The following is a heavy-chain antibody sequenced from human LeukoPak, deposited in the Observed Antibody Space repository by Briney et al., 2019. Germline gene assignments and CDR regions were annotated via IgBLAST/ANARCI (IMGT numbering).Heavy chain of an antibody. Sequence: GGSLRLSCAASGFTFSSYSMNWVRQAPGKGLEWVPFISSSRSYIYYAASVEGRFTISRDNAKNSLYLQMNSLRAEDTAVYYCARFIAAPYYFDYWGRGTLVTVSS. CDR3: ARFIAAPYYFDY. CDR1: GFTFSSYS. J-gene: IGHJ4*02. CDR2: ISSSRSYI. D-gene: IGHD6-13*01. V-gene: IGHV3-21*01.